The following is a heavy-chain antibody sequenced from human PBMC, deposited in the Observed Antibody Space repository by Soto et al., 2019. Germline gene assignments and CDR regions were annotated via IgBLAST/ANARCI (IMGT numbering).Heavy chain of an antibody. J-gene: IGHJ4*02. D-gene: IGHD6-19*01. Sequence: ASVKASCKASGYTFTGYYMHWVRQAPGQGLEWMGWINPNSGGTNYAQKFQGRVTMTRDTSISTAYMELSRLRSDDTAVYYCARVHSSGWYMLDYWGQGTLVTVSS. CDR3: ARVHSSGWYMLDY. V-gene: IGHV1-2*02. CDR1: GYTFTGYY. CDR2: INPNSGGT.